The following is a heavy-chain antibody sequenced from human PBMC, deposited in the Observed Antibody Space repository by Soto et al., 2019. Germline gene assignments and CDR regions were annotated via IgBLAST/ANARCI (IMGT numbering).Heavy chain of an antibody. D-gene: IGHD1-26*01. J-gene: IGHJ4*02. CDR2: VRYDGSNI. CDR1: AIIFTGYG. CDR3: ARDGVGATLFFGDFDY. V-gene: IGHV3-33*01. Sequence: QVHLVESGGGVVQPGGSLRLSCEVSAIIFTGYGMHWVRQAPGKGLEWVAVVRYDGSNIYYADSVKGRFTISRDSSRNTLYLQMNSLRAEDTAVYYCARDGVGATLFFGDFDYWGQGALVTVSA.